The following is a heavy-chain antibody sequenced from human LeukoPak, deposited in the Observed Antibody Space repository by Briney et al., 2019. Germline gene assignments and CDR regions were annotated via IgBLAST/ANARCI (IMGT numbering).Heavy chain of an antibody. CDR1: GFTFRSYN. D-gene: IGHD6-19*01. J-gene: IGHJ4*01. CDR3: ARGSTAAAPGWVY. Sequence: GGSLRLSCAASGFTFRSYNMNWVRQAPGKGLKWVSFISTSGSSIYYADSVKGRFTISRDNSRNTVHLQIDSLRIEDTGVYYCARGSTAAAPGWVYWGHGTLVTVSS. CDR2: ISTSGSSI. V-gene: IGHV3-48*01.